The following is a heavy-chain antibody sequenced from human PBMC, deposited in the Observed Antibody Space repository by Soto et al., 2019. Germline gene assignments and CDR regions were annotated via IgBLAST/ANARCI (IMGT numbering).Heavy chain of an antibody. V-gene: IGHV4-39*01. J-gene: IGHJ4*02. Sequence: QVQLQESGPGLVKPSETLSLSCAVSGDSISNSDAYWTWIRQPPGKGLEWIGTINYSGSTYYNPSLKSRVTMSVDTSENQFSLKVSSVSDTETALYYCARHSGSYGLEYWGQGTLVTVSS. D-gene: IGHD1-26*01. CDR1: GDSISNSDAY. CDR3: ARHSGSYGLEY. CDR2: INYSGST.